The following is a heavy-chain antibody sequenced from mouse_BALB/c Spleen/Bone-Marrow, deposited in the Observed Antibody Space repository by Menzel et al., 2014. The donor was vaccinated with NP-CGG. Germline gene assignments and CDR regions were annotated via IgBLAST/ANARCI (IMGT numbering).Heavy chain of an antibody. D-gene: IGHD2-4*01. CDR1: GFTFSSYG. CDR3: TSLSSMITAAWFAY. V-gene: IGHV5-6-3*01. Sequence: EVKLQESGGGLVQPGGSLKLSCAASGFTFSSYGMSWVRQNIDKRLELVATIKSNGGSTYYPDSVKGRFSISRDNAKNTLYLQMSSLKSEDTAMYYCTSLSSMITAAWFAYWGQGTLVTISA. J-gene: IGHJ3*01. CDR2: IKSNGGST.